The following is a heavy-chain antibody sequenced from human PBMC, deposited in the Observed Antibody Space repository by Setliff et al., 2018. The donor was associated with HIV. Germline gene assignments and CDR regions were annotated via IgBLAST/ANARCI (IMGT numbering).Heavy chain of an antibody. CDR3: ARGGILQFLEWSVDY. CDR2: INPNSGGT. CDR1: GYAFTDYY. V-gene: IGHV1-2*04. J-gene: IGHJ4*02. D-gene: IGHD3-3*01. Sequence: ASVKVSCKASGYAFTDYYMHWVRQAPGQGLEWMGRINPNSGGTNHAQKFQGWVTMTRDTSISTAYMELSRLRSDDTAVYYCARGGILQFLEWSVDYWGQGTLVTVSS.